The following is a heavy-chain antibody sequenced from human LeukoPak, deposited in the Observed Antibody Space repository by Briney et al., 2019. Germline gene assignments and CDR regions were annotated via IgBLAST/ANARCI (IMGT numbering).Heavy chain of an antibody. V-gene: IGHV4-59*08. D-gene: IGHD3-3*01. J-gene: IGHJ2*01. CDR3: ARRPSPHTIFGVVNHYWYFDL. Sequence: SETLSLTCTGSGASISSYYWSWIRQPPGRGLEGIGYIYYIGSTNYNPSLKRRVTISVDTSKNQFSLQLSSVTAADTAVYYCARRPSPHTIFGVVNHYWYFDLWGRGTLVTVSS. CDR1: GASISSYY. CDR2: IYYIGST.